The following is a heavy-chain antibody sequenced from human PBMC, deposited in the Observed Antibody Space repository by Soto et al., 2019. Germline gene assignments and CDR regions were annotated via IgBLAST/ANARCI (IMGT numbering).Heavy chain of an antibody. CDR3: ARSPIGSRLRLNY. Sequence: ASVKVSCKASGYTFTSYGISWVRQAPGQGLEWMGWISAYNGNTNYAQKFQGRVTMTRNTSISTVYMELSSLRSEDTAVYYCARSPIGSRLRLNYWGQGTLVTVSS. J-gene: IGHJ4*02. V-gene: IGHV1-18*01. CDR1: GYTFTSYG. CDR2: ISAYNGNT. D-gene: IGHD5-12*01.